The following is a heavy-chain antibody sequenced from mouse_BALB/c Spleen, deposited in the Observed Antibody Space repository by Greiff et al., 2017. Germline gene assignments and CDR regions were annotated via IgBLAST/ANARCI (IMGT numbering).Heavy chain of an antibody. CDR2: ISYDGSN. J-gene: IGHJ3*01. D-gene: IGHD2-4*01. CDR1: GYSITSGYY. CDR3: ARESMITTAWFAY. Sequence: EVKLVESGPGLVKPSQSLSLTCSVTGYSITSGYYWNWIRQFPGNKLEWMGYISYDGSNNYNPSLKNRISITRDTSKNQFFLKLNSVTTEDTATYYCARESMITTAWFAYWGQGTLVTVSA. V-gene: IGHV3-6*02.